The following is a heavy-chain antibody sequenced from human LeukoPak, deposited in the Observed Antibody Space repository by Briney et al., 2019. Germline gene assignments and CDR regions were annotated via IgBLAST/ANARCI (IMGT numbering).Heavy chain of an antibody. CDR2: MSTGSSFI. D-gene: IGHD3-22*01. J-gene: IGHJ4*02. Sequence: GGSLRLSCAASGFTFSSYSMKWVRQAPGKGLEWVSSMSTGSSFIYYADSVKGRFTISRDIAKHSLYLQMNSLRAEDTAVYYCARTDYYDKSIDYWGQGTLVTVSS. V-gene: IGHV3-21*01. CDR1: GFTFSSYS. CDR3: ARTDYYDKSIDY.